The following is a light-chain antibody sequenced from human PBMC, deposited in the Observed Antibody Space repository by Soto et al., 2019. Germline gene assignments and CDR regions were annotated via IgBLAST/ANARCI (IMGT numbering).Light chain of an antibody. V-gene: IGKV3-20*01. CDR1: QSVSSNY. Sequence: EIVLTQSPGTLSLSPGERATLSCRASQSVSSNYLAWYQQKPGQAPRLLIYGASSRATGIPARFSGSGSGTDFTLTISRLEPEDFAVYYCQQYGGSPRVTFGGGTKVESK. J-gene: IGKJ4*01. CDR2: GAS. CDR3: QQYGGSPRVT.